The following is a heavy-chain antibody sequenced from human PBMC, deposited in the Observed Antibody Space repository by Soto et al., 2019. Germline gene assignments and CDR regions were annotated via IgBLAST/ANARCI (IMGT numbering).Heavy chain of an antibody. CDR2: IYYSGST. J-gene: IGHJ5*02. Sequence: SETLSLTCTVSGGSISSGGYYWSWIRQHPGKGLEWIGYIYYSGSTYYNPSLKSRVTISVDTSKNQFSLKLSSVTAADTAVYYCARAILVATPSWFDPWGQGTLVTVSS. CDR1: GGSISSGGYY. D-gene: IGHD5-12*01. CDR3: ARAILVATPSWFDP. V-gene: IGHV4-31*03.